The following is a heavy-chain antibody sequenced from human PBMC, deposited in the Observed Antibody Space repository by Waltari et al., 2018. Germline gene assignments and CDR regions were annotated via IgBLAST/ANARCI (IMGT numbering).Heavy chain of an antibody. CDR2: IYHDGTS. Sequence: QVQLQESGPRLVKASETLSLTCDVSGYAITSGCYCGWFRQAPEKGLEWIATIYHDGTSFYNPSLTSRVTTSMDTSKNQISLKLKSVTAADTAVYYCTRQTLGYCTSAACRRLEAWGQGTLVTVSS. D-gene: IGHD2-8*02. J-gene: IGHJ5*02. V-gene: IGHV4-38-2*01. CDR1: GYAITSGCY. CDR3: TRQTLGYCTSAACRRLEA.